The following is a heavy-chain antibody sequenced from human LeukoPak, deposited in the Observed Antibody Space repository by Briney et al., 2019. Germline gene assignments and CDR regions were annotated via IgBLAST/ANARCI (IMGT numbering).Heavy chain of an antibody. V-gene: IGHV1-69-2*01. CDR2: VDPEDGET. J-gene: IGHJ4*02. Sequence: ASVKVSCKASGYTFSDYYIHWVQQAPGKGLEWVGRVDPEDGETIYAVKFQGRVTITADTSRDTAYMELSGLRFEDTALYYCGRTAMSPIFDYWGQGTLVTVSS. CDR3: GRTAMSPIFDY. D-gene: IGHD2-21*02. CDR1: GYTFSDYY.